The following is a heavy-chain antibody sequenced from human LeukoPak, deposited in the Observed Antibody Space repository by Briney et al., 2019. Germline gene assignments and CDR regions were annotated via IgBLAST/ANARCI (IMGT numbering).Heavy chain of an antibody. V-gene: IGHV3-33*01. D-gene: IGHD3-22*01. Sequence: GRSLRLSCAASGFTFSSYGMHWVRQAPGKGLEWVAVIWYDGSNKYYADSVKGRFTISRDNSKNTLYLQMNSLRAEDTVVYYCARDRLTMIPIYYFDYWGQGTLVTVSS. CDR1: GFTFSSYG. CDR3: ARDRLTMIPIYYFDY. CDR2: IWYDGSNK. J-gene: IGHJ4*02.